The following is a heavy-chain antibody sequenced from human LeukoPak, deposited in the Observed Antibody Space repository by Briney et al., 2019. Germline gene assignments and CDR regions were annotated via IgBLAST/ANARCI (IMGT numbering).Heavy chain of an antibody. V-gene: IGHV3-23*01. CDR1: GFTFSSYA. Sequence: GGSLRLSCAASGFTFSSYAMHWVRQAPGKGLEWVSAIRGSGGSTYYADSVKGRFTISRDNSKNTLSLQMNSLRAEDTAIYYCAKDWDDYGDYLPLDYWGQGTLVTVSS. J-gene: IGHJ4*02. CDR3: AKDWDDYGDYLPLDY. D-gene: IGHD4-17*01. CDR2: IRGSGGST.